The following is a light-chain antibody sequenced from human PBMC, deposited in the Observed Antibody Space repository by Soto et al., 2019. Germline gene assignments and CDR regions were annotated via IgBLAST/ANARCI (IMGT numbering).Light chain of an antibody. CDR2: GAS. CDR3: QQYNNWPRT. CDR1: QSVSSN. V-gene: IGKV3-15*01. Sequence: ELVLTQSPGSLSLSPGERATLSCRASQSVSSNYLAWYQQKPGQAPRLLIYGASTRATGVPARFSGSGSGTEFTLTISSLQSEDFAVYYCQQYNNWPRTFGQGTRLEIK. J-gene: IGKJ5*01.